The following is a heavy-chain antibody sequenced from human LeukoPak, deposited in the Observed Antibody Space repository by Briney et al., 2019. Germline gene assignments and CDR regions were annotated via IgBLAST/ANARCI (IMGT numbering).Heavy chain of an antibody. CDR1: GGSISSGGYY. Sequence: SETLSLTCTVSGGSISSGGYYWSWIRQHPGKGLEWIGYIYYSGSTYYNPSLKSRVTISVDTSKNQFSLKLSSVTAADTAVYYCARLRNQYDTSGYYSFDYWGQGTLVTVSS. CDR3: ARLRNQYDTSGYYSFDY. V-gene: IGHV4-31*03. D-gene: IGHD3-22*01. J-gene: IGHJ4*02. CDR2: IYYSGST.